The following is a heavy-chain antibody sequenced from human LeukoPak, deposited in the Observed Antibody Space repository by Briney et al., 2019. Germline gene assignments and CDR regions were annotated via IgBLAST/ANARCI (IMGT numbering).Heavy chain of an antibody. CDR2: INHSGST. CDR3: ARQVLRLRYFDWLLAKDAFDI. D-gene: IGHD3-9*01. V-gene: IGHV4-34*01. CDR1: GGSFSGYY. J-gene: IGHJ3*02. Sequence: SETLSLTCAVYGGSFSGYYWSWIRQPPGKGLEWIGEINHSGSTNYNPSLKSRVTISVDTSKNQFSLKLSSVTAADTAVYYCARQVLRLRYFDWLLAKDAFDIWGQGTMVTVSS.